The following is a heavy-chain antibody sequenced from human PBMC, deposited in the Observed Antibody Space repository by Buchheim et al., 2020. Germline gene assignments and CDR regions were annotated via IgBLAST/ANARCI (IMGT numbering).Heavy chain of an antibody. CDR3: ARDVSRIMIFVVVIDWFDP. CDR2: ISSSGSTI. Sequence: EVQLVESGGGLVQPGGSLRLSCAASGFTFSSYEMNWVRQAPGKGLEWVSYISSSGSTIYYADSVKGRFTIPRDNAKNSLYLQMNSLRAEDTAVYYCARDVSRIMIFVVVIDWFDPWGQGTL. CDR1: GFTFSSYE. V-gene: IGHV3-48*03. J-gene: IGHJ5*02. D-gene: IGHD3-3*01.